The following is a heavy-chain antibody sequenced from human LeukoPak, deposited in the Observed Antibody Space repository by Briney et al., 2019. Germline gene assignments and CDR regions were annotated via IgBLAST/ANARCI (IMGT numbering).Heavy chain of an antibody. CDR2: ISGSGGST. J-gene: IGHJ4*02. CDR3: AKGRWLQFGTSYFDY. Sequence: GGSLRLSXAASGFTFSSYAMNWVRQAPGKGLEWVSAISGSGGSTYYADSVKGRFTISRDNSKNTLFLQMDSLRAEDTAVYYCAKGRWLQFGTSYFDYWGQGTLVTVSS. D-gene: IGHD5-24*01. V-gene: IGHV3-23*01. CDR1: GFTFSSYA.